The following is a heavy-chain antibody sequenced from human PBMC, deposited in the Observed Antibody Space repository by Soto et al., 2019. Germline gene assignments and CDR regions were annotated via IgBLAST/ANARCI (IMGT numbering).Heavy chain of an antibody. CDR2: IGNAGDT. CDR1: GFTFSSYD. V-gene: IGHV3-13*01. D-gene: IGHD7-27*01. CDR3: ARASLGRTGDFDY. Sequence: GGSLRLSCAASGFTFSSYDMHWVRQATGKGLEWVSAIGNAGDTYYPGSVKGRFTISRENAKNSLYLQMNSLRAGDTAVYYCARASLGRTGDFDYWGQGTLVTVSS. J-gene: IGHJ4*02.